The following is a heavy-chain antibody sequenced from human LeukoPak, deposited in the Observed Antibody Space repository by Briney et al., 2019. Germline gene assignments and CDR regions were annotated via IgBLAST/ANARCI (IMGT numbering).Heavy chain of an antibody. CDR2: ISAYNGNT. J-gene: IGHJ4*02. CDR3: ARGGAVYTMVRGVRLFDY. D-gene: IGHD3-10*01. Sequence: ASVKVSCKASGYTFTSYGISWVRQAPGQGLEWMGWISAYNGNTNYAQKLQGRVTMTTDTSTSTAYMELRSLRSDDTAVYYCARGGAVYTMVRGVRLFDYWGQGTLVTVSS. V-gene: IGHV1-18*01. CDR1: GYTFTSYG.